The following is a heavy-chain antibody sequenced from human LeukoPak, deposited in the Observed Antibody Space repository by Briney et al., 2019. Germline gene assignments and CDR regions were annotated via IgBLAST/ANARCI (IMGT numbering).Heavy chain of an antibody. Sequence: TGGSLRLSCAASGFTFSNAWMSWVRQAPGKGLEWVANIKQDGSEKYYVDSVKGRFTISRDNAKNPLYLQMNSLRAEDTAVYYCARDQGRTTVTNWFDPWGQGTLVTVSS. CDR3: ARDQGRTTVTNWFDP. CDR1: GFTFSNAW. CDR2: IKQDGSEK. J-gene: IGHJ5*02. D-gene: IGHD4-17*01. V-gene: IGHV3-7*05.